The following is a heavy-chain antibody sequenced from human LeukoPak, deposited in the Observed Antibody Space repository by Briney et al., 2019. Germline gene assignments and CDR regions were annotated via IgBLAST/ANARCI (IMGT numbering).Heavy chain of an antibody. V-gene: IGHV4-39*01. J-gene: IGHJ4*02. CDR2: IYYSRST. CDR1: GCSNISSSYY. CDR3: ARPPRAALDSSGPSYYFEY. Sequence: SETLSLTCTVSGCSNISSSYYWGWIGQPPGMGLEWIGSIYYSRSTYYNPSLKSRVTISLDTSKNQFSLKLSSVTATDTDVCYCARPPRAALDSSGPSYYFEYWGQGTLVTVSS. D-gene: IGHD3-22*01.